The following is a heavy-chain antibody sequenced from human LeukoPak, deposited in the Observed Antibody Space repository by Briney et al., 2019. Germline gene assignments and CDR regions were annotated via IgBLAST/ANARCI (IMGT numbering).Heavy chain of an antibody. CDR1: GGSISYYY. J-gene: IGHJ3*02. CDR2: IYTSGNT. V-gene: IGHV4-4*07. Sequence: SETLSLTCTVSGGSISYYYWNWIRQPAGKGLEWLGRIYTSGNTYYNPSLKSRVTISVDTSKNQFSLKLSSVTAADTAVYYCAREKWVGATTVRAFDIWGQGTMVTVSS. CDR3: AREKWVGATTVRAFDI. D-gene: IGHD1-26*01.